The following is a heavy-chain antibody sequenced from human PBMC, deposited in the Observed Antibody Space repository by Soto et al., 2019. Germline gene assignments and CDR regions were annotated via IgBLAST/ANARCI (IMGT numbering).Heavy chain of an antibody. Sequence: GGSLRLSCAASGFTFSSYSMNWVRQAPGKGLEWVSSISSSSSYIYYADSVKGRFTISRDNAKNSLYLQMNSLRAEDTAVYYCARDPGYCSSTSCYSYYYYYGMDVWGQGTTVTVSS. D-gene: IGHD2-2*01. V-gene: IGHV3-21*01. CDR3: ARDPGYCSSTSCYSYYYYYGMDV. CDR2: ISSSSSYI. J-gene: IGHJ6*02. CDR1: GFTFSSYS.